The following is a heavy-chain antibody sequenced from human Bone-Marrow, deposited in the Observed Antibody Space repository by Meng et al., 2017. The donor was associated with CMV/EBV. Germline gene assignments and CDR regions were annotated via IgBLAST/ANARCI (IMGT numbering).Heavy chain of an antibody. CDR3: ARGTYYDFWSGYLRYGMDV. CDR2: IYYSGST. Sequence: ESLKISCTVSGGSISSSSYYWGWIRQPPGKGLEWIGSIYYSGSTYYNPSLKSRVTISVDTSKNQFSLKLSSVTAADTAVYYCARGTYYDFWSGYLRYGMDVWGQGTTVTVSS. CDR1: GGSISSSSYY. D-gene: IGHD3-3*01. J-gene: IGHJ6*02. V-gene: IGHV4-39*01.